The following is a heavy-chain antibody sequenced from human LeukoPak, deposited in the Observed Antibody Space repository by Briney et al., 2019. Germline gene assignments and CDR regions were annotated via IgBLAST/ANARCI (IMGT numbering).Heavy chain of an antibody. J-gene: IGHJ5*02. D-gene: IGHD2-2*01. CDR3: ARGVYQLLSRWFDP. CDR1: GGSFSGYY. CDR2: IYYSGST. Sequence: SETLSLTCAVYGGSFSGYYWSWIRQPPGKGLEWIGYIYYSGSTNYNPSLKSRVTISVDTSKNQFSLKLSSVTAADTAVYYCARGVYQLLSRWFDPWGQGTLVTVSS. V-gene: IGHV4-59*01.